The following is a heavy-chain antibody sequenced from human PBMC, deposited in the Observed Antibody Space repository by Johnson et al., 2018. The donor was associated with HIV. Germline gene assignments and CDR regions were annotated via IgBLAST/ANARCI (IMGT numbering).Heavy chain of an antibody. D-gene: IGHD2-8*01. CDR3: ARGLNCTNGVCYTWAFDI. Sequence: VQLVESGGGVVQPGRSLRLSCAASGFTFSSYGMHWVRQAPGKGLEWVAVISYDGSNKYYADSVKGRFTISRDNSKNTLYLQMNSLRAEDTAVYYCARGLNCTNGVCYTWAFDIWGQGTMVTVSS. J-gene: IGHJ3*02. CDR1: GFTFSSYG. CDR2: ISYDGSNK. V-gene: IGHV3-30*03.